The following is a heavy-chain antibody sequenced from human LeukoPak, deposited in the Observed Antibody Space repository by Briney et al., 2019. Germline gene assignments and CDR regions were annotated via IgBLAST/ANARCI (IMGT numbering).Heavy chain of an antibody. V-gene: IGHV3-9*01. D-gene: IGHD6-13*01. CDR2: ISWNSGSI. Sequence: GGSLRLSCAASGFTFDDYAMHWVRQAPGKGLEWVSGISWNSGSIGYADSVKGRFTISRDNAKNSLYLQMNSLRAEDTALYYCAKDISPILAAAGTEPYYYYGMDVWGQGTTVTVSS. CDR3: AKDISPILAAAGTEPYYYYGMDV. J-gene: IGHJ6*02. CDR1: GFTFDDYA.